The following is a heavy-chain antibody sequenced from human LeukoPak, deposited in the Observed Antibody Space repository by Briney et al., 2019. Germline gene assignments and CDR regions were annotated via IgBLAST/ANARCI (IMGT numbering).Heavy chain of an antibody. V-gene: IGHV3-33*01. CDR1: GFTFSSYG. Sequence: GGSLRLSCAASGFTFSSYGMHWVRQAPGKGLEWVAVIWYDGSNKYYADSVKGRFTISRDNSKNTLYLQMNSLRAEDTAVYYCARDVNSGWYDYWGQRTLVTVSS. CDR2: IWYDGSNK. J-gene: IGHJ4*02. D-gene: IGHD6-19*01. CDR3: ARDVNSGWYDY.